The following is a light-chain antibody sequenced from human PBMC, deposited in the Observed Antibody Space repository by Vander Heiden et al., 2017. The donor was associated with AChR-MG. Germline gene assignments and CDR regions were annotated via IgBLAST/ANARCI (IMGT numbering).Light chain of an antibody. J-gene: IGLJ3*02. CDR2: GNV. CDR1: SSNIGAGYD. CDR3: QSYDSSLSGWV. Sequence: QSVLTHPPPVSGAPGQSVTISCTGSSSNIGAGYDVHWYQQLPGTAPKLLIYGNVNRPSGVPDRFSGSKSCTSASLAITGLQAEDEADYYCQSYDSSLSGWVFGGGTKLTVL. V-gene: IGLV1-40*01.